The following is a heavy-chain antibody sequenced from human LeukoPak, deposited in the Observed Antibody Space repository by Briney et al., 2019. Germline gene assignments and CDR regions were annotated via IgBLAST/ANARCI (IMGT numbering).Heavy chain of an antibody. D-gene: IGHD4-23*01. Sequence: GGSLRLSCAASGFTFSSYWMHWVRQAPGKGLVWVSRINTDGSSTSYADSVKGRFTISRDNAKNTLYLQMNSLRAEDTAVYYCARDPEIDTVVTSQTPSNWFDPWGQGTLVTVSS. CDR2: INTDGSST. CDR3: ARDPEIDTVVTSQTPSNWFDP. CDR1: GFTFSSYW. V-gene: IGHV3-74*01. J-gene: IGHJ5*02.